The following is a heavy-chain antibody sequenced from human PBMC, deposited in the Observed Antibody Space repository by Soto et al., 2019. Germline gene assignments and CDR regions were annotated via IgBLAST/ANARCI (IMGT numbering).Heavy chain of an antibody. D-gene: IGHD1-26*01. CDR2: IYHSGTT. Sequence: QVQLRESGPGLVKPSETLSLTCTVSGDSITGSYWSWIRQPPGKTLEWIGYIYHSGTTTYNPSLKSRVAISVDTSKDQFSLRLTSVIAADTAVYYCARDMPYGAGSIAGCDYWGQGTLVTVSS. V-gene: IGHV4-59*01. J-gene: IGHJ4*02. CDR1: GDSITGSY. CDR3: ARDMPYGAGSIAGCDY.